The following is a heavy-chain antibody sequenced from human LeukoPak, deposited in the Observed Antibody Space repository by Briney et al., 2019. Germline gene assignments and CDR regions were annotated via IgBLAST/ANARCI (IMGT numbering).Heavy chain of an antibody. J-gene: IGHJ6*03. V-gene: IGHV3-23*01. Sequence: GGSLRLSCAASGFTFIGYAMSWVRQAPGKGLEWVSTISYSGASTYYADYVKGRFTISRDNSKNTLYLQMNSLRAEDTALYYCAKASHGDYYYYMDVWGKGTTVTVSS. CDR1: GFTFIGYA. CDR2: ISYSGAST. CDR3: AKASHGDYYYYMDV. D-gene: IGHD3-10*01.